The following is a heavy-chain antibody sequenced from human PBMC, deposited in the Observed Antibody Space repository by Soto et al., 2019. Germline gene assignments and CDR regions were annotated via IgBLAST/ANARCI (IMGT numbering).Heavy chain of an antibody. CDR3: ARVGPPCSGGSCYSGVPKSYFDY. J-gene: IGHJ4*02. CDR1: GFTFSSYA. V-gene: IGHV3-30-3*01. D-gene: IGHD2-15*01. CDR2: ISYDGSNK. Sequence: PGGSLRLSCAASGFTFSSYAMHWVRQAPGKGLERVAVISYDGSNKYYADSVKGRFTISRDNSKNTLYLQINSLRAEDTAVYYCARVGPPCSGGSCYSGVPKSYFDYWGQGTLVTVSS.